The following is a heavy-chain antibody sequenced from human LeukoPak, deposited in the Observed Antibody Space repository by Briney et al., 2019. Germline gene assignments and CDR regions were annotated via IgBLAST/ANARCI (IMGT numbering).Heavy chain of an antibody. CDR1: GFTVSSNY. J-gene: IGHJ4*02. CDR3: AKEDRHYYDSSGYYGPGLDY. V-gene: IGHV3-66*01. D-gene: IGHD3-22*01. Sequence: GGSLRLSCAASGFTVSSNYMSWVRQAPGKGLEWVSVIYSGGSTYYADSVKGRFTISRDNSKNTLYLQMNSLRAEDTAVYYCAKEDRHYYDSSGYYGPGLDYWGQGTLVTVSS. CDR2: IYSGGST.